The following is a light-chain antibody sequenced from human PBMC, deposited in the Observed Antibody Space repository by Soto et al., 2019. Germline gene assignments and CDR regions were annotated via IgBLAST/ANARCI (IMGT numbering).Light chain of an antibody. J-gene: IGKJ1*01. Sequence: DIQMTQSPSSLSASVGDRVTITCRASQSISYYLNWYQQKPGRAPRLLIYTTPSLQSGVPSRFSGSASGTDFTLTISSLQPEDFATYYCQQSYTTPWTFGQGTKVEIK. V-gene: IGKV1-39*01. CDR1: QSISYY. CDR3: QQSYTTPWT. CDR2: TTP.